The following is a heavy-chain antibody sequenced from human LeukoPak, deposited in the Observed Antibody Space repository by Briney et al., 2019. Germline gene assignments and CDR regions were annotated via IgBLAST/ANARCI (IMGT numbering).Heavy chain of an antibody. CDR2: ISYDGSNK. J-gene: IGHJ6*02. CDR3: ARDRFVVVPAAPGPGTLFHYGMDV. CDR1: GFSFSTYG. D-gene: IGHD2-2*01. V-gene: IGHV3-30*03. Sequence: PGRSLRLSCAASGFSFSTYGMHWVRQAPGKGLEWVAVISYDGSNKHYADSVKGRFTISRDNSKNTLYLQMNSLRAEDTAVYYCARDRFVVVPAAPGPGTLFHYGMDVWGQGTTVTVSS.